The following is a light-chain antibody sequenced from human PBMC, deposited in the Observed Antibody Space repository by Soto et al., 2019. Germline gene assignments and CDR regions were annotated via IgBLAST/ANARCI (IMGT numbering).Light chain of an antibody. J-gene: IGLJ3*02. CDR2: EVT. V-gene: IGLV2-8*01. CDR3: KSYVGNEIWV. Sequence: QSALTQPPSASGSPGQSVTISCTGTSSDVGAYKYVSWYQQYPGKAPKLMIYEVTKRPSGVPDRFSGSKSGNTASLTVSGLQAEDEADYYCKSYVGNEIWVFGGGTKLTVL. CDR1: SSDVGAYKY.